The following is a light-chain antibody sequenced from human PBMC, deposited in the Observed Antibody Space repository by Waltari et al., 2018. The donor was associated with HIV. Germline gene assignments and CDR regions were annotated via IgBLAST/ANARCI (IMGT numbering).Light chain of an antibody. CDR1: SSDVGGYNY. CDR2: EVS. Sequence: QSALTQPPSASGSPGQSVTISCTGTSSDVGGYNYVSWYQHHPGKAPKLMIYEVSKRPSGVPDRFSGSKSGNTASLTVSGLQAEDEADYYCNSYTGINNLIFGGGTKLTVL. CDR3: NSYTGINNLI. J-gene: IGLJ2*01. V-gene: IGLV2-8*01.